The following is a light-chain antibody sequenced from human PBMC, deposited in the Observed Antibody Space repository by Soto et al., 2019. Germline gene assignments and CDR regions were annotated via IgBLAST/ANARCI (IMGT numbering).Light chain of an antibody. CDR1: QSVRSN. Sequence: EIVMTQSPATLSVSPGERVTLSCRASQSVRSNLAWYQQKPGQAPRLLIYGASTRATGLPARFSGSGSGTDFTLTISSLQSEDFAVYYCHQRSNWPPLTFGGGTKVEIK. J-gene: IGKJ4*01. CDR2: GAS. V-gene: IGKV3-15*01. CDR3: HQRSNWPPLT.